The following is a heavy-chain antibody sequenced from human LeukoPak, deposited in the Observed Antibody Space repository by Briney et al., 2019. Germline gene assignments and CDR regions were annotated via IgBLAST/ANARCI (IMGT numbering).Heavy chain of an antibody. V-gene: IGHV4-30-4*08. J-gene: IGHJ4*02. CDR2: IYHSGST. CDR3: AGRRDGYLDY. D-gene: IGHD5-24*01. CDR1: GGSISSGDYY. Sequence: SETLSLTCTVSGGSISSGDYYWSWIRQPPGKGLEWIGYIYHSGSTYYNPSLKSRVTISVDTSKNQFSLKLSSVTAADTAVYYCAGRRDGYLDYWGQGTLVTVSS.